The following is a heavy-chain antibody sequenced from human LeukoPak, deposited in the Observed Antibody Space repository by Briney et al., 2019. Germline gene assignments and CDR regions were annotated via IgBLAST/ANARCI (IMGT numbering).Heavy chain of an antibody. J-gene: IGHJ3*02. CDR2: ISSSGSNI. Sequence: GGSLRLFCAASGFTYSSYEMNWVRQAPGKGLEWVSYISSSGSNIYYADSEKGRFTISRDNAKNSLYLQMNSLRAVDTAVYYCATLGDAFDIWGQGTMVTVSS. V-gene: IGHV3-48*03. D-gene: IGHD7-27*01. CDR1: GFTYSSYE. CDR3: ATLGDAFDI.